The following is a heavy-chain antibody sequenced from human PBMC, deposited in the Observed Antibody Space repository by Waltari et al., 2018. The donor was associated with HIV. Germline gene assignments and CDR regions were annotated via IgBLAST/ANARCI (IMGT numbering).Heavy chain of an antibody. CDR2: INPSGGST. CDR1: GYTFTSYY. D-gene: IGHD6-19*01. J-gene: IGHJ5*02. CDR3: ARACDYSSGWYRGWFDP. Sequence: QVQLVQSGAEVKKPGASVKVSCKASGYTFTSYYMHWVRQAPGQGLEWMGIINPSGGSTSYAQKFQGRVTMTRDTSTSTVYMELSSLRSEDTAVYYCARACDYSSGWYRGWFDPWGQGTLVTVSS. V-gene: IGHV1-46*03.